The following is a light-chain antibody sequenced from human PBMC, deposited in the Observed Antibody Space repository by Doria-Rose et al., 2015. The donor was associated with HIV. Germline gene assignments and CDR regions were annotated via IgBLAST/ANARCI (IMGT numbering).Light chain of an antibody. CDR2: DGS. CDR1: QSFSSTY. V-gene: IGKV3-20*01. Sequence: EIVMTQSPGTLSLSPGERATLSCSASQSFSSTYLAWYQQKPGQAPSLLIYDGSTRATGIPDRFSASGSGTDFTLTINRLEPEDFALYYCHQYGTSWTFGQGTKVEI. CDR3: HQYGTSWT. J-gene: IGKJ1*01.